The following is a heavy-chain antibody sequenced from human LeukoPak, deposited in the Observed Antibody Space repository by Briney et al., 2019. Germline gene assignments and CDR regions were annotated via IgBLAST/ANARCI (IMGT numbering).Heavy chain of an antibody. CDR3: ARLVRACGWSCYYFDY. V-gene: IGHV4-30-4*01. CDR2: VYYSGTT. J-gene: IGHJ4*02. CDR1: GDSISSGDYY. Sequence: SQTLSLTCTVSGDSISSGDYYWSWIRQPPGKGLEWIGYVYYSGTTYYDPSLRSRVTISVDTSKNQFSLKLSSVTAADTAVYYCARLVRACGWSCYYFDYWGQGTLVTVSS. D-gene: IGHD6-19*01.